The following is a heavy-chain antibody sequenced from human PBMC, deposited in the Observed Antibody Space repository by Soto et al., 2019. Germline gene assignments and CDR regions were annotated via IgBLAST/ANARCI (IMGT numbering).Heavy chain of an antibody. D-gene: IGHD3-10*01. CDR2: IYYSGST. J-gene: IGHJ4*02. CDR3: ARAPRGNYGYPSYFDY. CDR1: GGSISSYY. Sequence: SETLSLTCTVSGGSISSYYWSWIRQPPGKGLEWIGYIYYSGSTNYNPSLKSRVTITVDTSKNQFSLKLSSVTAADTAVYYCARAPRGNYGYPSYFDYWGQGTLVTVSS. V-gene: IGHV4-59*01.